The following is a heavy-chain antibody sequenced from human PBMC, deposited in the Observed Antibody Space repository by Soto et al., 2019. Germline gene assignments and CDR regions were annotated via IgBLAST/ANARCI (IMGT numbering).Heavy chain of an antibody. J-gene: IGHJ6*02. D-gene: IGHD3-3*01. CDR1: GGSISSSSYY. V-gene: IGHV4-39*07. CDR3: ASSDSSGQPPYYYYGMDV. Sequence: PSETLSLTCTVSGGSISSSSYYWGWIRQPPGKGLEWIGSIYYSGSTNYNPSLKSRVTISVDTSKNQFSLKLSSVTAADTAVYYCASSDSSGQPPYYYYGMDVWGQGTTVTVSS. CDR2: IYYSGST.